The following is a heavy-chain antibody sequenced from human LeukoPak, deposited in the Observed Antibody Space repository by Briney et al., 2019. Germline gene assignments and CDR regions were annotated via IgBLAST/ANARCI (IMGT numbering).Heavy chain of an antibody. CDR2: ISHDGKIK. CDR3: ARGPPNQLLRNWFDP. D-gene: IGHD2-2*01. CDR1: GSSFSTYG. J-gene: IGHJ5*02. V-gene: IGHV3-30*04. Sequence: GGSLRLSCAASGSSFSTYGMHWVRQAPGKGLEWVTLISHDGKIKCDADSVKGRFTISRDNSKNTLYLQMNSLRTEDTAVYYCARGPPNQLLRNWFDPWGQGTLVTVSS.